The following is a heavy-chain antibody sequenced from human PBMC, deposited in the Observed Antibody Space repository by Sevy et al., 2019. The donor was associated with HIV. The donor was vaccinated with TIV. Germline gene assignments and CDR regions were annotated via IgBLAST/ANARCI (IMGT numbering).Heavy chain of an antibody. CDR3: ARYCSSTSCYWGFDP. V-gene: IGHV4-61*01. CDR2: IYYSGST. Sequence: SETLSLTCTVSGGSVSSGSYYWSWIRQPPGQGLEWIGYIYYSGSTNYNPSLKSRVTISVDTSKNQFSLKLSSVTAADTAVYYCARYCSSTSCYWGFDPWGQGTLVTVSS. D-gene: IGHD2-2*01. J-gene: IGHJ5*02. CDR1: GGSVSSGSYY.